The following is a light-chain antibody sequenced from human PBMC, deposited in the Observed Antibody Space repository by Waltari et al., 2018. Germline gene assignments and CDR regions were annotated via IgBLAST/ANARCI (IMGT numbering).Light chain of an antibody. CDR3: SSYADTDNLL. J-gene: IGLJ3*02. Sequence: QSALTQPPSASGSPGQSVTISCTWTSSDIGGYAHVSWYQQHPGKVPTLLIYAVNKRPSGVPDRFSGSKSANTASLTVSGLQADDEADYYCSSYADTDNLLFGGGTKLTVL. CDR2: AVN. CDR1: SSDIGGYAH. V-gene: IGLV2-8*01.